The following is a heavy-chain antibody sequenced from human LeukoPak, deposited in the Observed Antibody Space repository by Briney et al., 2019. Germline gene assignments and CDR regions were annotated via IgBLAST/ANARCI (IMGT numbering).Heavy chain of an antibody. J-gene: IGHJ4*02. Sequence: PGGSLRLSCTASGFNFGSDAMHWVRQAPGKGLEWVAFIWYDGSNDHYADSVKGRFTISRDNSKNTVCLQMNSLRVEDTAVYYCAKPTLATGYSSGFNYWGQGTLVTVSS. CDR1: GFNFGSDA. V-gene: IGHV3-30*02. CDR3: AKPTLATGYSSGFNY. D-gene: IGHD6-19*01. CDR2: IWYDGSND.